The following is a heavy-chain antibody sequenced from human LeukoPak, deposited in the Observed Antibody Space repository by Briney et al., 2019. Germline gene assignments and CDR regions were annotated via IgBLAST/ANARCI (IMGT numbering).Heavy chain of an antibody. CDR2: ISSSSSTI. CDR1: GFTFSSYA. J-gene: IGHJ4*02. D-gene: IGHD5-18*01. Sequence: GGSLRLSCAASGFTFSSYAMSWVRQAPGKGLEWVSYISSSSSTIYYADSVKGRFTISRDNAKNSLYLQMNSLRDEDTAVYYCARDPVATARGYDYWGQGTLVTVSS. V-gene: IGHV3-48*02. CDR3: ARDPVATARGYDY.